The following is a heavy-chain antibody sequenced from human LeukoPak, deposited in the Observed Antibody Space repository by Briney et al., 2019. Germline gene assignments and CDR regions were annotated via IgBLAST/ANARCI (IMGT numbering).Heavy chain of an antibody. V-gene: IGHV3-48*02. CDR3: ARDHCSSTNCYFDF. CDR1: GFTFSSYS. CDR2: ISSSTSTI. D-gene: IGHD2-2*01. J-gene: IGHJ4*02. Sequence: GGSLGLSCAASGFTFSSYSMNWVRQAPGKGLEWISYISSSTSTIYYADSVKGRFTISRDNAKNSLYLQMNSLRDEDTAVYYCARDHCSSTNCYFDFWGQGTLVIVSS.